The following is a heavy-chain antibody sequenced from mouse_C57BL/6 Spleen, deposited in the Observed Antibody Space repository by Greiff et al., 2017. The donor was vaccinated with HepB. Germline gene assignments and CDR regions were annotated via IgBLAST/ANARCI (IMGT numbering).Heavy chain of an antibody. CDR2: IDPSDSYT. CDR1: GYTFTSYW. CDR3: ARFYYGSSPYWYFDV. J-gene: IGHJ1*03. V-gene: IGHV1-59*01. Sequence: QVQLQQPGAELVRPGTSVKLSCKASGYTFTSYWMHWVKQRPGQGLEWIGVIDPSDSYTNYNQKFKGKATLTVDTSSSTAYMQLSSLTSEDSAVYYCARFYYGSSPYWYFDVCGTGTTVTVSS. D-gene: IGHD1-1*01.